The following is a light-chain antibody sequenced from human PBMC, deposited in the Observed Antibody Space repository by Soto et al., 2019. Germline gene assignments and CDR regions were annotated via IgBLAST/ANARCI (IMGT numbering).Light chain of an antibody. V-gene: IGKV1-5*01. J-gene: IGKJ4*01. Sequence: DIQITQAPSTLSASVGDRVTIACGSSQNISTWLAWYHQNPGKAPKLLIYDASSLESGVPSRFSGSGSGTEFTLTISSLQPDDFAPYYCQQYNSYSLTFGGGTKVDTK. CDR3: QQYNSYSLT. CDR2: DAS. CDR1: QNISTW.